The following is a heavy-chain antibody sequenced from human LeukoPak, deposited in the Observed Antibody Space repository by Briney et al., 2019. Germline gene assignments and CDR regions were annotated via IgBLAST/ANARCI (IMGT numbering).Heavy chain of an antibody. Sequence: GESLKISCKGSGYSFTSYWIGWVRQMPGKGLEWMGIIYPGDSDTRYSPSFQGQGTISADKSISTAYLQWSSLKASDTAMYYCARHPAHYYDSSGYFHFFDYWGQGTLVTVSS. V-gene: IGHV5-51*01. CDR1: GYSFTSYW. CDR3: ARHPAHYYDSSGYFHFFDY. CDR2: IYPGDSDT. D-gene: IGHD3-22*01. J-gene: IGHJ4*02.